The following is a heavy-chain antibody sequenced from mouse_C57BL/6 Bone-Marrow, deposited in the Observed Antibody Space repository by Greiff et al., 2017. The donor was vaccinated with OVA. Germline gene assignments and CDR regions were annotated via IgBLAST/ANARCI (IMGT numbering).Heavy chain of an antibody. CDR1: GYTFTSYW. Sequence: QVQLQQPGAELVMPGASVKLSCKASGYTFTSYWMHWVKQRPGQGLEWIGEIDPSDSYTNYNQKFKGKSTLTVDKSSSTYYMQLSSLTSEDSAVYYCARDYGSSYGYWYFDVWGTGTTVTVSS. V-gene: IGHV1-69*01. CDR2: IDPSDSYT. D-gene: IGHD1-1*01. J-gene: IGHJ1*03. CDR3: ARDYGSSYGYWYFDV.